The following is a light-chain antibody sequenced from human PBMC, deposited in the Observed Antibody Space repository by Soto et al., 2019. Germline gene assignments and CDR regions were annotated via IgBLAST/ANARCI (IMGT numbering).Light chain of an antibody. CDR3: QKYNSALGG. J-gene: IGKJ3*01. V-gene: IGKV1-27*01. Sequence: DIQMTQSPSSLSASVGDRVTLTCRASQGISNYLAWYQQKPGKVPKLLIYAASTLQSGVPSRFSGSGSGTDFTLTISSLQPEDVATYYCQKYNSALGGFGPGTKVDIK. CDR1: QGISNY. CDR2: AAS.